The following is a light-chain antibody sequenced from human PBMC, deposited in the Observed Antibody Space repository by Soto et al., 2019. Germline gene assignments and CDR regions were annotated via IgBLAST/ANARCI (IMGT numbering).Light chain of an antibody. CDR2: AAS. CDR1: QSVSSTY. V-gene: IGKV3-20*01. J-gene: IGKJ2*01. CDR3: QHYGSSPYT. Sequence: EIVLTQSPGTLSLSPGERATLSCRASQSVSSTYLAWYQQKPGQAPRLLIYAASSRATGIPDRFSGSGSGTDITLTISRLEPEDFAVYYCQHYGSSPYTFGQGTKLEIK.